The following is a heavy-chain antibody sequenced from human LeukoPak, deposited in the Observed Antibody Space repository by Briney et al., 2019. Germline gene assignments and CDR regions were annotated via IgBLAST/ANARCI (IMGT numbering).Heavy chain of an antibody. D-gene: IGHD3-9*01. Sequence: GGSLRLSCAASGFTFNTYSMNWVRQAPGKGLEWVSSITSSSTSMYYADSVKSRFTISRDNAKNSLYLQMNSLRAEDTAVYYCARTYYDILTGYNPYFDYWGQGTLVTVSS. CDR3: ARTYYDILTGYNPYFDY. CDR2: ITSSSTSM. CDR1: GFTFNTYS. V-gene: IGHV3-21*01. J-gene: IGHJ4*02.